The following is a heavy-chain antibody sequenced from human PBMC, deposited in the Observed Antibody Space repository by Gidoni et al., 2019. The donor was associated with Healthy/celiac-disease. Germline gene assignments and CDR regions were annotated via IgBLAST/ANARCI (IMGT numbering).Heavy chain of an antibody. CDR2: INHSGST. CDR3: ARYYDFWSGYSNNWFDP. CDR1: GGSFSGYY. D-gene: IGHD3-3*01. V-gene: IGHV4-34*01. J-gene: IGHJ5*02. Sequence: QVQLQQWGAGLLKPSETLSLTCAVYGGSFSGYYWSWIRQPPGKGLEWIGEINHSGSTNYNPSLKSRVTISVDTSKNQFSLKLSSVTAADTAVYYCARYYDFWSGYSNNWFDPWGQGTLVTVSS.